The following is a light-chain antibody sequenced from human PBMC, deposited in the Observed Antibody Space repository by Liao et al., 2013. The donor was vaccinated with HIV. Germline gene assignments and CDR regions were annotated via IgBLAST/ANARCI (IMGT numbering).Light chain of an antibody. CDR3: QAWDSSDVV. CDR1: KLGDKY. Sequence: SYELTQPPSVSVSPGQTASISCSGDKLGDKYACWYQQKPGQSPVLVIYXDSKRPSGIPERFSGSNSGNTATLTISGTQAMDEADYYCQAWDSSDVVFGGGTKLTVL. CDR2: XDS. J-gene: IGLJ2*01. V-gene: IGLV3-1*01.